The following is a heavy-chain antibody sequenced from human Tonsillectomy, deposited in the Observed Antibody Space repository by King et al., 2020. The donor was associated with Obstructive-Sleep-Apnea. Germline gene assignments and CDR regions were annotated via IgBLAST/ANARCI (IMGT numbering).Heavy chain of an antibody. CDR1: GYTFTSYG. D-gene: IGHD6-13*01. CDR2: ISVYNGDT. Sequence: QLVQSGVEVKKPGASVKVSCKASGYTFTSYGITWVRLAPGQGLEWMGWISVYNGDTKYAQKFQGRVTMTTDTSTNTAYMEWRSLRSDDTAVYYCARNAYAAVGSTDYFDYWGQGTLVTVSS. J-gene: IGHJ4*02. CDR3: ARNAYAAVGSTDYFDY. V-gene: IGHV1-18*04.